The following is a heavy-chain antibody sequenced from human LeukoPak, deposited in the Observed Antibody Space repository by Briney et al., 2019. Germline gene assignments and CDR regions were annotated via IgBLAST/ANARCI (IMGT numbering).Heavy chain of an antibody. D-gene: IGHD2/OR15-2a*01. J-gene: IGHJ5*02. CDR3: ARDGLSNWFDP. V-gene: IGHV4-59*01. CDR1: GGSISSYY. CDR2: IYYSGST. Sequence: SEALSLTCTVSGGSISSYYWSWIRQPPGEGLEWIGYIYYSGSTNYNPSLKSRVTISVDTSKNQFSLKLSSVTAADTAVYYCARDGLSNWFDPWGQGTLVTVSS.